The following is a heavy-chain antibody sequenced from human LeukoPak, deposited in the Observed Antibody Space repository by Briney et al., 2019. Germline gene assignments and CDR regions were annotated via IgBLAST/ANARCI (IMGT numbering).Heavy chain of an antibody. CDR1: EFTFSVYT. Sequence: GGSLRLSCTVSEFTFSVYTMNWVRQAPGKGLEWVSSISPSGSSIYYADSVRGRFTVSRDNAKKSLSLQMNSLRVEDTAIYYCARETYNDFWSGLNWFDPWGQGTLVTVSS. V-gene: IGHV3-21*01. CDR3: ARETYNDFWSGLNWFDP. D-gene: IGHD3-3*01. CDR2: ISPSGSSI. J-gene: IGHJ5*02.